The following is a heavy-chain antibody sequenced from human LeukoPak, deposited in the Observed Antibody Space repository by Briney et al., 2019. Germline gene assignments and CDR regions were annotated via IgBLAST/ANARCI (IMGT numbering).Heavy chain of an antibody. J-gene: IGHJ4*02. Sequence: SETLSLTCSVSGDSISSFYWNWIRQSPEKGLEWIGVTHYSGTTNYNPSLKSRVTMSIDTSRQEFFLRLSAVTAADTAVYYCARGAPYSGYDFDYWGQGTLVTVSS. CDR3: ARGAPYSGYDFDY. CDR1: GDSISSFY. V-gene: IGHV4-59*12. CDR2: THYSGTT. D-gene: IGHD5-12*01.